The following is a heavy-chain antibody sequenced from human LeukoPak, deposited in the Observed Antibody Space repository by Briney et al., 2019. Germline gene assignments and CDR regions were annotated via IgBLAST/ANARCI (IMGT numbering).Heavy chain of an antibody. CDR1: VGSISSYD. CDR3: ARVGGYSSSLVY. J-gene: IGHJ4*02. Sequence: SETLSLTCTVSVGSISSYDWSWIRRPPGKGLEWNGYIYYSGSTNYNPSLKSRVTISVDTSKNQFSLKLSSVTAADTAVYYCARVGGYSSSLVYWGQGTLVTVSS. CDR2: IYYSGST. D-gene: IGHD6-13*01. V-gene: IGHV4-59*01.